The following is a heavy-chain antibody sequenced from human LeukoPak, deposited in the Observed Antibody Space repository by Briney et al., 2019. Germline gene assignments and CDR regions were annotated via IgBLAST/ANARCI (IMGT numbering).Heavy chain of an antibody. J-gene: IGHJ4*02. D-gene: IGHD2-15*01. CDR2: IYAPGSS. CDR3: ARDLEDSDSPANDY. V-gene: IGHV4-4*07. CDR1: GDSISGYY. Sequence: SEALSLTCTVSGDSISGYYWAWIRQPAGKGLEWIGHIYAPGSSNYSPSFKSRVTMSIDMSNNQFSLRLNSVTAADTAMYYCARDLEDSDSPANDYWGQGTHVIVSP.